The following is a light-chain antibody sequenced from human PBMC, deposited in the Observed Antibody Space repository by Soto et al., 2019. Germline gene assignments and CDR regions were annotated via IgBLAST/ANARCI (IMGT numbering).Light chain of an antibody. J-gene: IGKJ1*01. CDR3: QQYNHWPPWT. Sequence: EVVMTQSPATLSVSPGERATLSCRASQSVSSNLAWYQQKPGQAPRLLIYGASTRATGIPGRFSGSGSGTEFTLTISSLQSEDFAVDYCQQYNHWPPWTFGQGTKV. CDR1: QSVSSN. V-gene: IGKV3-15*01. CDR2: GAS.